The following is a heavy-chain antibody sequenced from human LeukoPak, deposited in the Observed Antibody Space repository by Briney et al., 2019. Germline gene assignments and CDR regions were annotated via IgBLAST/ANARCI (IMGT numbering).Heavy chain of an antibody. CDR3: AKDQGGWGGGDCCPLDY. CDR2: INPNSGGI. D-gene: IGHD2-21*01. Sequence: ASVKVSCKPSGYTFTDYYIHWVRQAPGQGLEWMGWINPNSGGIKYTQKFQGRVTMTRDTSIATAYLELSSLRSDDTAVYYCAKDQGGWGGGDCCPLDYWGQGTLVTVSS. CDR1: GYTFTDYY. V-gene: IGHV1-2*02. J-gene: IGHJ4*02.